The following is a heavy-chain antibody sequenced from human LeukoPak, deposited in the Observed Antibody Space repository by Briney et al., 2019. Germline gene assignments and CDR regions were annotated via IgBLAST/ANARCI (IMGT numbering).Heavy chain of an antibody. D-gene: IGHD3-10*01. CDR3: ARLDYYGSGPQVAAGHY. V-gene: IGHV1-8*01. CDR1: GYTFTSYD. J-gene: IGHJ4*02. Sequence: GASVKVSCKASGYTFTSYDINWVRQATGQGLEWRGWMNPNSGNTGYAQKFQGRVTMTRNTSISTAYMELSSLRSEATAVYYCARLDYYGSGPQVAAGHYWGQGTLVTVSS. CDR2: MNPNSGNT.